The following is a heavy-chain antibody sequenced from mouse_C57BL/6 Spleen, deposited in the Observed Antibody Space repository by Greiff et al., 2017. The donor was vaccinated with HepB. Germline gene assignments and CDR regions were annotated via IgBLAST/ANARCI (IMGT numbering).Heavy chain of an antibody. CDR3: ARGAAQAQYYFDY. V-gene: IGHV1-72*01. J-gene: IGHJ2*01. Sequence: VQLKQPGAELVKPGASVKLSCKASGYTFTSYWMHWVKQRPGRGLEWIGRIGPNSGGTKYNEKFKSKATLTVDKPSSTAYMQLSSRTSEDSAVYYCARGAAQAQYYFDYWGQGTTLTVSS. CDR1: GYTFTSYW. CDR2: IGPNSGGT. D-gene: IGHD3-2*02.